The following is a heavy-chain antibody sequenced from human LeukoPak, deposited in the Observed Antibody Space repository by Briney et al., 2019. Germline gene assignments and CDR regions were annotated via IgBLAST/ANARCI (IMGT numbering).Heavy chain of an antibody. CDR2: IGTAGDT. D-gene: IGHD3-10*01. Sequence: PGGSLRLSCAASGFTFSSYDMHWVRQAPGKGLEWVSAIGTAGDTYYPGSVKGRFTISRENAKNSLYLQMNSLRAGDTAVYYCARGAWNYYGSGSYYNFDYWGQGTLVTVSS. CDR3: ARGAWNYYGSGSYYNFDY. J-gene: IGHJ4*02. V-gene: IGHV3-13*04. CDR1: GFTFSSYD.